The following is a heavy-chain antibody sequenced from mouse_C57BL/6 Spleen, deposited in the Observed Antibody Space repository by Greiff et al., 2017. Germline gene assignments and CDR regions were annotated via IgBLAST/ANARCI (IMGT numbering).Heavy chain of an antibody. V-gene: IGHV1-26*01. CDR3: ARRIYYDDDASYWYFDV. D-gene: IGHD2-4*01. CDR1: GYTFTDYY. J-gene: IGHJ1*03. Sequence: EVQLQQSGPELVKPGASVKISCKASGYTFTDYYMNWVKQSHGKSLEWIGDINPNNGGTSYNQKFKGKATLTVDKSSSTAYMELRSLTSEDSAVYYCARRIYYDDDASYWYFDVWGTGTTVTVSS. CDR2: INPNNGGT.